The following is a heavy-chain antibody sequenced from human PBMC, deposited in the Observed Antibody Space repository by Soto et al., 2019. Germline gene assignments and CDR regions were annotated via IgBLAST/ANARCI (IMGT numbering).Heavy chain of an antibody. CDR2: FDPEDDET. J-gene: IGHJ5*02. V-gene: IGHV1-24*01. D-gene: IGHD6-19*01. CDR1: GYSLTEIS. CDR3: AIESGWYNWFDP. Sequence: QVQLVQSGAEVKKPGASVKVSCKVSGYSLTEISMHWVRQAPGKGLEWMGGFDPEDDETIYAQKFQGRLTMTEDTSTDTAYMELSGLRSEDTAVYYCAIESGWYNWFDPWGQGTLVTVSS.